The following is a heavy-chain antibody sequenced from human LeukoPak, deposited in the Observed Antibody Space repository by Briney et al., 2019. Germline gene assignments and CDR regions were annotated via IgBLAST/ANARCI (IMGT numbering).Heavy chain of an antibody. CDR3: AKDHSDGYKSH. CDR2: ISYGGSNK. CDR1: GFTFGSYG. J-gene: IGHJ4*02. V-gene: IGHV3-30*18. D-gene: IGHD5-24*01. Sequence: PGGSLRLSCAASGFTFGSYGMHWVRQAPGKVLEWVAVISYGGSNKYYADSVKGRFTISRDNSKNTLYLQMNSLRAEDTAVYYCAKDHSDGYKSHWGQGTLVTVSS.